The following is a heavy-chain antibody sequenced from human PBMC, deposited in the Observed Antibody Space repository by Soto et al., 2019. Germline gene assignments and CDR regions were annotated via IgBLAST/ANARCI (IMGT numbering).Heavy chain of an antibody. Sequence: PGGSLRLSCAASGFSVSSNYMTWVRQAPGKGLEWVSVIYDSGSTYYADSVKGRFTISRDNSKNTLYLQMNSLRVADTAVYYCASGPGGVVWGQGTLVTVSS. D-gene: IGHD3-16*01. V-gene: IGHV3-53*01. CDR1: GFSVSSNY. CDR2: IYDSGST. CDR3: ASGPGGVV. J-gene: IGHJ4*02.